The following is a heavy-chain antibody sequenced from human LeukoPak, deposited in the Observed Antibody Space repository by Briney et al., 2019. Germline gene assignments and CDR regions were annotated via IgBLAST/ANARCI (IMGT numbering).Heavy chain of an antibody. CDR1: GFTFSSYS. D-gene: IGHD1-7*01. V-gene: IGHV3-21*01. J-gene: IGHJ3*02. CDR2: ISGSSSYI. CDR3: ARDSGNYLDAFDI. Sequence: GGSLRLSCAASGFTFSSYSMNWVRQAPGKGLEWVSSISGSSSYIYYADSMKGRFTISRDNAKNSLYLQMNSLRAEDTAVYYCARDSGNYLDAFDIWGQGTMVTVSS.